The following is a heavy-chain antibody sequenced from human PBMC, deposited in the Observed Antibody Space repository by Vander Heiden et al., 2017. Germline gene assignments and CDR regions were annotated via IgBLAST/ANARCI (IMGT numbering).Heavy chain of an antibody. CDR3: ARSNVPEYYYYYGKDV. J-gene: IGHJ6*02. V-gene: IGHV4-31*03. CDR1: GRSISSSGYY. D-gene: IGHD1-1*01. CDR2: IYYSGST. Sequence: QVQLQESGPGLVKPSQTLSLTCTVSGRSISSSGYYWSWIRQHPGKGLEWIGYIYYSGSTYYNPSLKSRVTISVDTSKNQFSLKLSSLTAAETAVYYCARSNVPEYYYYYGKDVWGQGTTVTVSS.